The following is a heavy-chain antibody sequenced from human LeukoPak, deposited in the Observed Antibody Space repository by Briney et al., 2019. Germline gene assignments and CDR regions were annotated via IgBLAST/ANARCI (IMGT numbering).Heavy chain of an antibody. J-gene: IGHJ4*02. V-gene: IGHV3-7*01. Sequence: PGGSLRLSCAASGFTFSTYWMTWVRQAPGKGLEGVANIKQDGSEKYYVDSVKGRFTISRDNAKNSLYLQMNSLRAEDTAVYYCARGRLTYYYDSSGYPFDYWGQGTLVTVSS. CDR2: IKQDGSEK. D-gene: IGHD3-22*01. CDR3: ARGRLTYYYDSSGYPFDY. CDR1: GFTFSTYW.